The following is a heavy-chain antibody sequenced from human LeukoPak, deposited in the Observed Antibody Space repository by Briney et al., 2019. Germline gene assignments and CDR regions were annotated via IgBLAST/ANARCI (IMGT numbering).Heavy chain of an antibody. J-gene: IGHJ6*03. CDR3: AKGIRFLEGSYYYYYMDV. CDR1: GFTFSSYA. D-gene: IGHD3-3*01. CDR2: ISGSGGST. Sequence: PGGSLRLSCAASGFTFSSYAMSWVRQAPGKGLEWVSAISGSGGSTYYADSVKGRFTISRDNSKNTLYLQMNSLRAEDTAVYYCAKGIRFLEGSYYYYYMDVWGKGTTVTVSS. V-gene: IGHV3-23*01.